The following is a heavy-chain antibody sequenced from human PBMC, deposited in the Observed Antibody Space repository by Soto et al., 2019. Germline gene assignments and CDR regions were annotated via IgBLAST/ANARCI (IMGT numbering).Heavy chain of an antibody. D-gene: IGHD5-12*01. CDR2: ISTFTGHT. CDR1: GYTFTTYG. J-gene: IGHJ6*02. Sequence: ASVKVSCKAYGYTFTTYGVSWVRQAPGQGLEWMGWISTFTGHTNYAQKLQDRVTMTTDSSTSTAYMDLRSLRSDDTAVYYCARDLGLHNAYFHGMDVWGQGTTVTVSS. CDR3: ARDLGLHNAYFHGMDV. V-gene: IGHV1-18*04.